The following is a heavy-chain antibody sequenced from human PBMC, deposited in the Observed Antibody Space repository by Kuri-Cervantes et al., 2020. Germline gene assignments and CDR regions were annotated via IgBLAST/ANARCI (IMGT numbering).Heavy chain of an antibody. V-gene: IGHV4-34*01. CDR2: INHSGST. CDR1: GGSFSGYY. CDR3: ARSITMVRGAVDI. Sequence: SETLSLTCAVYGGSFSGYYWSWIRQPPGKGLEWIGEINHSGSTNYNPSLKSRVTISVDTSKNQFSLELSSVTAADTAVYYCARSITMVRGAVDIWGQGTMVTVSS. J-gene: IGHJ3*02. D-gene: IGHD3-10*01.